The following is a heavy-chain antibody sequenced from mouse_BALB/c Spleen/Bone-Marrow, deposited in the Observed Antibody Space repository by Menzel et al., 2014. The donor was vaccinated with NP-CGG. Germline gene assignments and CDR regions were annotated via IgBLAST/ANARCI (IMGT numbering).Heavy chain of an antibody. J-gene: IGHJ2*01. V-gene: IGHV2-5*01. D-gene: IGHD2-14*01. CDR1: DFSLTNHG. Sequence: QVQLKQSGPGLVQPSQSLSITCTVSDFSLTNHGVHWVRQSPGKGLEWLGVIRRGGGTDYNAAFMSRLSITKDNSKSQVFFEMNSLQGDDTAIYYCAKNRDDGVVDYWGQGTTLTVPS. CDR3: AKNRDDGVVDY. CDR2: IRRGGGT.